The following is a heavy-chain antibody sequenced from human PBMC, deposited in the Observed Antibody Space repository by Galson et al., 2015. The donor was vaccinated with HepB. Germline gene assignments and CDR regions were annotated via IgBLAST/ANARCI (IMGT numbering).Heavy chain of an antibody. V-gene: IGHV1-2*02. Sequence: SVKVSCKASGYTFTGYYIHWVRQAPGQGLDYMGWINPDSGGTNYAQKFQGRVIMTRDTSINTAYMELRRVRSDDTAVYYCARGLPTIFGIVQARSGPNWGQGTLVTVSS. CDR1: GYTFTGYY. D-gene: IGHD3-3*01. CDR2: INPDSGGT. J-gene: IGHJ4*02. CDR3: ARGLPTIFGIVQARSGPN.